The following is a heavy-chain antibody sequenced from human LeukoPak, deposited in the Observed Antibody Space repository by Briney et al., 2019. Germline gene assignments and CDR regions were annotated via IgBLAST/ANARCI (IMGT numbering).Heavy chain of an antibody. J-gene: IGHJ4*02. CDR1: GYTFTSYY. CDR2: INPSGGST. Sequence: ASVKVSCKASGYTFTSYYMHWVRQAPGQGLEWMGIINPSGGSTSYARKFQGRVTVTRDTSTSTVYMELSSLRSEDTAVYYCARDTKQWLVLRGHYFDYWGQGTLVTVSS. D-gene: IGHD6-19*01. CDR3: ARDTKQWLVLRGHYFDY. V-gene: IGHV1-46*01.